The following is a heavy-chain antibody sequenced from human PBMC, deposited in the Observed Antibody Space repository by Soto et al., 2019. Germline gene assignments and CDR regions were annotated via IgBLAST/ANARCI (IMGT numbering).Heavy chain of an antibody. CDR3: ARDHELFDEGWFDP. CDR1: RDSVSSNSAA. V-gene: IGHV6-1*01. Sequence: SQTLSLTCAISRDSVSSNSAAWNWIRQSPSRGLEWLGRTYYRSKWYNDYAVSVKSRITINPDTSKNQFSLQLNSVTPEDTAVYYCARDHELFDEGWFDPWGQGTLVTVSS. J-gene: IGHJ5*02. D-gene: IGHD1-7*01. CDR2: TYYRSKWYN.